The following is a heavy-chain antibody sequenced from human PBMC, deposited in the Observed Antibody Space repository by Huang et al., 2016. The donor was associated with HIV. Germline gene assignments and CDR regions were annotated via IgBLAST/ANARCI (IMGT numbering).Heavy chain of an antibody. CDR2: IYYKGST. CDR1: GGSIRSSDYH. D-gene: IGHD3-10*01. V-gene: IGHV4-39*01. Sequence: QLLLQESGPGLVKPSEALALTRAVSGGSIRSSDYHWGWIRQPPGKGLEWIGSIYYKGSTHYSPSLKSRVTIAVDTSKNLFFLNLTSMTAADTAVYYCARHREGPVAYYSGWGSHLNYMDVWGRGRTVVVSS. J-gene: IGHJ6*03. CDR3: ARHREGPVAYYSGWGSHLNYMDV.